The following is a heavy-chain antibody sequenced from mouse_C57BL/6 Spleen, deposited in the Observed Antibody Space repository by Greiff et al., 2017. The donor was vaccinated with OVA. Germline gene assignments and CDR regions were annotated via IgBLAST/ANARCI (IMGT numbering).Heavy chain of an antibody. CDR1: GYTFTSYW. Sequence: VQLQQPGAELVRPGSSVKLSCKASGYTFTSYWMHWVKQRPIQGLEWIGNIDPSDSETHYNQKFKDKATLTVDKSSSTAYMQLSSLTSEDSAVYCCGREGYYSGAYWGQGTLVTVSA. CDR3: GREGYYSGAY. V-gene: IGHV1-52*01. CDR2: IDPSDSET. D-gene: IGHD1-1*02. J-gene: IGHJ3*01.